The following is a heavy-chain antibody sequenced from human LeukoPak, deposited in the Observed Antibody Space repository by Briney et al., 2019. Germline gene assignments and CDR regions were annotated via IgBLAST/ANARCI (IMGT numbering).Heavy chain of an antibody. D-gene: IGHD3-22*01. V-gene: IGHV4-4*07. CDR2: IYTSGST. CDR1: GGSISSYY. CDR3: ARVADYYDSSGYPLDLNFDY. Sequence: SETLSLTCTVSGGSISSYYWSWIRQPAGKGLEWIGRIYTSGSTNYNPPLKSRVTMSVDTSKNQFSLKLSSVTAADTAVYYCARVADYYDSSGYPLDLNFDYWGQGTLVTVSS. J-gene: IGHJ4*02.